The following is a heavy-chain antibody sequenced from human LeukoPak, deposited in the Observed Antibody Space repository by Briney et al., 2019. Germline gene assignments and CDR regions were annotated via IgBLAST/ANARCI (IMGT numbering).Heavy chain of an antibody. CDR1: GGSISSYY. CDR2: IYYSGST. V-gene: IGHV4-59*01. Sequence: SETLSLTCTVSGGSISSYYWSWIRQPPGKGLEWIGYIYYSGSTNYNPSLKSRVTISVDTSKNQFSLKLSSVTAADTAVYYCARSRRDGYNYYFDYRGQGTLVTVSS. J-gene: IGHJ4*02. CDR3: ARSRRDGYNYYFDY. D-gene: IGHD5-24*01.